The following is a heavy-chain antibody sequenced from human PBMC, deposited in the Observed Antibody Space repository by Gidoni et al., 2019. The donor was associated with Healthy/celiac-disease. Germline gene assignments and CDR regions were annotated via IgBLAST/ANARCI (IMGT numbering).Heavy chain of an antibody. CDR3: ARDHRTDAFDI. V-gene: IGHV4-59*01. CDR1: GGSISSYY. Sequence: QVQLQESGPGLVKPSETLSLTCPASGGSISSYYWSWIRQPPGKGLEWIGYIYYSGSTNYNPSLKSRVTISVDTSKNQFSLKLSSVTAADTAVYYCARDHRTDAFDIWGQGTMVTVSS. J-gene: IGHJ3*02. CDR2: IYYSGST.